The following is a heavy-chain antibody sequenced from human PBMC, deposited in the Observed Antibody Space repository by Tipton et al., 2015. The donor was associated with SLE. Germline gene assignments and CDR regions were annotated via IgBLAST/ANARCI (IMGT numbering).Heavy chain of an antibody. J-gene: IGHJ4*02. CDR2: IHYSGTT. CDR1: GGPISRYS. CDR3: ARDRYSSSLDY. V-gene: IGHV4-59*01. Sequence: TLSLTCTVSGGPISRYSWNWIRQPAGKGLEWIGYIHYSGTTHDNPSLKSRVTISIDTSKNQFSLRLSSVTPADTAIYYCARDRYSSSLDYWGQGTLVTVSS. D-gene: IGHD6-13*01.